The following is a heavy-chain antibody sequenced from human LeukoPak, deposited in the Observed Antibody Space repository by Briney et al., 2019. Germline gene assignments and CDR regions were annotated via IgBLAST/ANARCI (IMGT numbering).Heavy chain of an antibody. CDR3: ARGGIAAARPPEYFQH. Sequence: SVKVSCKASGGTFSSYAISWVRQAPGQGLEWMGRIIPIFGTANYAQKFQGRVTITTDESTSTAYMELSSLRSEDTAAYYCARGGIAAARPPEYFQHWGQGTLVTVSS. J-gene: IGHJ1*01. CDR1: GGTFSSYA. D-gene: IGHD6-13*01. CDR2: IIPIFGTA. V-gene: IGHV1-69*05.